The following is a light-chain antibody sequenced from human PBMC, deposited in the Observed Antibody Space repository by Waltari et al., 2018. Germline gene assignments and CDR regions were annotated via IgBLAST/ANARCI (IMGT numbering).Light chain of an antibody. Sequence: QTVVTQEPSFSVSPGGTVTLTCALSSCSLPDTSYARWYQQTPGQPPRTLVYKGNRRSSGVPDRFSGSILGNKAALTITGAQADDESDYYCLLYMGSGIWVFGGGTKLTVL. CDR3: LLYMGSGIWV. CDR2: KGN. CDR1: SCSLPDTSY. J-gene: IGLJ3*02. V-gene: IGLV8-61*01.